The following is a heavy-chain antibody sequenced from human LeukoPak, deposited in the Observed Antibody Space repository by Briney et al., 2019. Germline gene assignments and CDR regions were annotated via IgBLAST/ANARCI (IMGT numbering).Heavy chain of an antibody. V-gene: IGHV3-7*01. CDR1: GFTFSSYW. CDR2: INQDGSEQ. J-gene: IGHJ4*02. Sequence: GGSLRLSCAASGFTFSSYWMSWVRQAPGKGLEWVANINQDGSEQYYVDSVKGRFTISRDNTKNSLYLQMNSLRAEDTAVYYCARVGYCSTTSCYWRAFNYWGQGTLVTVSS. D-gene: IGHD2-2*01. CDR3: ARVGYCSTTSCYWRAFNY.